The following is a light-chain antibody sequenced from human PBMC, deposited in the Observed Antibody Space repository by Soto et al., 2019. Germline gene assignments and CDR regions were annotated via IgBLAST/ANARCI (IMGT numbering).Light chain of an antibody. CDR1: ETVAGSY. Sequence: EIVLTQSPGTLSLSPGERATLSCSASETVAGSYLAWYQQKPGQAPRLLIHGASTRATGIADRFSGSGSGTDFTLTISSLQPEDVATYYCQQVNSFPVTFGQGTRLEI. CDR3: QQVNSFPVT. CDR2: GAS. J-gene: IGKJ5*01. V-gene: IGKV3-20*01.